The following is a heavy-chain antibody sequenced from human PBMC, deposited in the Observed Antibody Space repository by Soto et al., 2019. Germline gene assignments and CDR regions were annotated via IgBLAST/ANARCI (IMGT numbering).Heavy chain of an antibody. CDR3: AKDQTNIVVVPAAIDFDY. Sequence: GGSLRLSCAASGFTFSSYGMHWVRQAPGKGLEWVAVISYDGSNKYYADSVKGRFTISRDNSKNTLYLQMNSLRAEDTAVYYCAKDQTNIVVVPAAIDFDYWGQGTLVTVSS. V-gene: IGHV3-30*18. J-gene: IGHJ4*02. CDR2: ISYDGSNK. CDR1: GFTFSSYG. D-gene: IGHD2-2*02.